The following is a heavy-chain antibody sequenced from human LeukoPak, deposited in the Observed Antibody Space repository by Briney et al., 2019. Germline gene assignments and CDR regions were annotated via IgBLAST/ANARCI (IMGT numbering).Heavy chain of an antibody. CDR3: ARALSSLSVAARPRGMDV. D-gene: IGHD6-6*01. J-gene: IGHJ6*02. CDR2: IIPILGIA. CDR1: GGTFSSYA. V-gene: IGHV1-69*04. Sequence: LVKVSCKASGGTFSSYAISWVRQAPGQGLEWMGRIIPILGIANYAQKFQGRVTITADKSTSTAYMELSSLRSEDTAVYYCARALSSLSVAARPRGMDVWGQGTTVTVSS.